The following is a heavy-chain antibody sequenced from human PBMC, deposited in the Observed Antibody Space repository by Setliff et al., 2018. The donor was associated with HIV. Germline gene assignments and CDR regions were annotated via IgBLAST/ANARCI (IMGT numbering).Heavy chain of an antibody. CDR2: ISYDGTGE. Sequence: GGSLRLSCAASGFTFSGSVMHWVRQAPGKGLEWVAVISYDGTGETYADSVKGRITISRDNSKNTLYMQMNSLRPEDTAVYYCAREAGGSGSAGYFDYWGQGTLVTAPQ. CDR1: GFTFSGSV. V-gene: IGHV3-30*04. J-gene: IGHJ4*02. CDR3: AREAGGSGSAGYFDY. D-gene: IGHD6-19*01.